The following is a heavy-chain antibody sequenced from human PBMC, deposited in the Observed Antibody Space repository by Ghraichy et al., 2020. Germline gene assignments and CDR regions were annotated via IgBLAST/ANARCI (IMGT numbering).Heavy chain of an antibody. CDR2: IYYSGST. V-gene: IGHV4-39*01. J-gene: IGHJ6*02. Sequence: GSLRLSCTVSGDSITSSSSFWGWIRQPPGKGLEWIGTIYYSGSTFYNPSLESRVTISVDTSKNQFSLRLSAVTAADTAVYFCARHLHEYRNYAYYYYGMDGWGQGTTVTVSS. CDR3: ARHLHEYRNYAYYYYGMDG. CDR1: GDSITSSSSF. D-gene: IGHD4-11*01.